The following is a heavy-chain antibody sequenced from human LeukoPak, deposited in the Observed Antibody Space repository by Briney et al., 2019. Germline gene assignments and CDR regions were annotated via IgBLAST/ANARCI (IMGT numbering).Heavy chain of an antibody. J-gene: IGHJ4*02. Sequence: GRSLRLSCAASGFTFSSYAMHWVRQAPGKGLEWVAVISYDGSNNYYADSVKGRFTISRDNSKNTLYLQMNSLRAEDTAVYYCARDSTYYYDSGSSGPHYFDYWGQGTLVTVSS. CDR3: ARDSTYYYDSGSSGPHYFDY. D-gene: IGHD3-10*01. CDR1: GFTFSSYA. CDR2: ISYDGSNN. V-gene: IGHV3-30*04.